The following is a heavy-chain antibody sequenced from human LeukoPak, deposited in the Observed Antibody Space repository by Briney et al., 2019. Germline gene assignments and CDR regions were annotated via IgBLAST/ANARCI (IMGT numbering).Heavy chain of an antibody. CDR3: AKDLSSGSRRAY. CDR2: ISSSGSAI. CDR1: GFTFSSYE. V-gene: IGHV3-48*03. Sequence: GGSLRLSCAASGFTFSSYEMNWARQAPGKGLEWVSYISSSGSAIYYADSVKGRFTISRDNAKNSLYLQMNSLRAEDTGVYYCAKDLSSGSRRAYWGQGTLVTVSS. D-gene: IGHD6-19*01. J-gene: IGHJ4*02.